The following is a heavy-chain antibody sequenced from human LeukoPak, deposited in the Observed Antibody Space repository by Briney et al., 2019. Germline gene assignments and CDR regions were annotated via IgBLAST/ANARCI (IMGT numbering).Heavy chain of an antibody. V-gene: IGHV3-66*01. CDR1: GFTVSSNY. CDR2: MYSSGST. Sequence: GGCLRLSCAASGFTVSSNYMSWVRQAPGKGLEWVSVMYSSGSTYYADSMKGRFTISRDNSKNTLYLQMNSLRAEDTAVYYCARGYYDSSGEFDYWGQGTPACVSS. J-gene: IGHJ4*02. CDR3: ARGYYDSSGEFDY. D-gene: IGHD3-22*01.